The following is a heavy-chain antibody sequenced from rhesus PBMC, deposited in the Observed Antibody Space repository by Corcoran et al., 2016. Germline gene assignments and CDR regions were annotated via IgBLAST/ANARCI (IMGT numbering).Heavy chain of an antibody. Sequence: EVQLVESGGGLVQPGGSLRLSCAASGFTFSSYGMSWVRQAPVKGLEWVSFISYPGKTIYAAEAVKGRFTIARDNAKNSLSLQMNSRRAEDTAVYYCTRGTGTTDCWGQGVLVTVSS. D-gene: IGHD1-26*01. CDR2: ISYPGKTI. CDR3: TRGTGTTDC. V-gene: IGHV3S16*01. J-gene: IGHJ4*01. CDR1: GFTFSSYG.